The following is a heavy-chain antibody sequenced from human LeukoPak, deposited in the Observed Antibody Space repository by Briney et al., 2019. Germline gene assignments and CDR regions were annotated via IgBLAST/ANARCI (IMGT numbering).Heavy chain of an antibody. D-gene: IGHD1-26*01. CDR1: GFAFSTYG. J-gene: IGHJ4*02. V-gene: IGHV3-48*04. CDR3: AREDAEWELLVDY. Sequence: HSGGSLRLSCAASGFAFSTYGMHWIRQAPGKGLEWVSYISSSGSTIYYADSVKGRFTISRDNAKNSLYLQMNSLRAEDTAVYYCAREDAEWELLVDYWGQGTLVTVSS. CDR2: ISSSGSTI.